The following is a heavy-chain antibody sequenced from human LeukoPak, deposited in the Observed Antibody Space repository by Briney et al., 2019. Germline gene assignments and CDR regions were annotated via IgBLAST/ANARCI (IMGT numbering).Heavy chain of an antibody. Sequence: GASVKVSCKASGGTFSSYAISWVRQAPGQGLEWMGGSIPIFGTANYAQKFQGRVTITADESTSTAYMELSSLRSEDTAVYYCARDGRELEDTAMVPYWFDPWGQGTLVTVSS. D-gene: IGHD5-18*01. J-gene: IGHJ5*02. V-gene: IGHV1-69*13. CDR2: SIPIFGTA. CDR1: GGTFSSYA. CDR3: ARDGRELEDTAMVPYWFDP.